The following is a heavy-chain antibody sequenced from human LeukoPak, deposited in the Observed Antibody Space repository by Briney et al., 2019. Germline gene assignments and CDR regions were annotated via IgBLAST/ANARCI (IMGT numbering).Heavy chain of an antibody. J-gene: IGHJ4*02. CDR2: INGDGSST. CDR1: EFTFSGYW. Sequence: GGSLRLSCAASEFTFSGYWMHWVRQTPGKGLVWVSRINGDGSSTTYADYADSVKGRFTISRDNAKNTLYLQMNSLRAEDTAVYYCARAPTNWVYFDSWGQGTLVTVSS. D-gene: IGHD7-27*01. CDR3: ARAPTNWVYFDS. V-gene: IGHV3-74*01.